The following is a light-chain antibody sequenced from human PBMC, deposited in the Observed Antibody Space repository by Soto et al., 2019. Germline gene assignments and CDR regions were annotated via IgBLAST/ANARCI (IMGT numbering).Light chain of an antibody. J-gene: IGKJ2*01. V-gene: IGKV3-15*01. CDR3: QQSNNWPPYT. CDR2: GAS. CDR1: QSVSTN. Sequence: EIVMTQSPATLSVSPGERATLSCRASQSVSTNLAWYQQKSGQAPRLLIYGASTRAAGIPARFSGSGSGTECTLTISSLQSEDFAVYYCQQSNNWPPYTFGQGTKLEIK.